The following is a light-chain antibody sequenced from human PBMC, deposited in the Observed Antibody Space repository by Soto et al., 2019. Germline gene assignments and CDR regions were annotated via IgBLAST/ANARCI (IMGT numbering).Light chain of an antibody. CDR3: SSYGGSNNLV. Sequence: SVLTQPPSASGSPGQSVTISCTGTSSDIGDYNYVSWYQQHPGKAPKLMIYEVSKRPSGVPDRFSGSKSGNTASLTVSGLQAEDEADYYCSSYGGSNNLVFGGGTKLTVL. CDR2: EVS. J-gene: IGLJ2*01. CDR1: SSDIGDYNY. V-gene: IGLV2-8*01.